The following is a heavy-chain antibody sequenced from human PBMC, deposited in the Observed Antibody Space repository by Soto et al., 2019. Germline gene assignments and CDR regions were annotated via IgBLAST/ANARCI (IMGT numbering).Heavy chain of an antibody. CDR3: ARENGENFDY. CDR2: INHSGST. D-gene: IGHD3-10*01. CDR1: GGSFSGYY. Sequence: SETLSLTCAVYGGSFSGYYWSWIRQPPGKGLEWIGEINHSGSTNYNPSLKSRVTISVDTSKNQFSLRLSSVTAADTAVYYCARENGENFDYWGQGTLVTVSS. J-gene: IGHJ4*02. V-gene: IGHV4-34*01.